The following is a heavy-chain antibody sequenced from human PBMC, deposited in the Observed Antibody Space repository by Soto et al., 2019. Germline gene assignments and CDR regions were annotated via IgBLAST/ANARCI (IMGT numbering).Heavy chain of an antibody. Sequence: SETLSLTCTVSGGAIISYYWSWIRQPPGKGLEWIGYIYYSGSTNYNPSLKSRVTISVDTSKNQFSLKLSSVTAADTAVYYCARDVRGRYYYDSSGYYFDAFDIWGQGTRVTVS. J-gene: IGHJ3*02. CDR3: ARDVRGRYYYDSSGYYFDAFDI. V-gene: IGHV4-59*01. CDR2: IYYSGST. D-gene: IGHD3-22*01. CDR1: GGAIISYY.